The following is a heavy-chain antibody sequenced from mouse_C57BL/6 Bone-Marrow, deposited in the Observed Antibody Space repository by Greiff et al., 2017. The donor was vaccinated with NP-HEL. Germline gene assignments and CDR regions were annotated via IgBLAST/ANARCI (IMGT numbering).Heavy chain of an antibody. CDR1: GFTFSDYY. J-gene: IGHJ3*01. V-gene: IGHV5-16*01. Sequence: EVQVVESEGGLVQPGSSMKLSCTASGFTFSDYYMAWVRQVPEKGLEWVANINYDGSSTYYLDSLKSRFIISRDNAKNILYLQMSSLKSEDTATYYCAREWCSDRFAYWGQGTLVTVSA. D-gene: IGHD1-1*02. CDR3: AREWCSDRFAY. CDR2: INYDGSST.